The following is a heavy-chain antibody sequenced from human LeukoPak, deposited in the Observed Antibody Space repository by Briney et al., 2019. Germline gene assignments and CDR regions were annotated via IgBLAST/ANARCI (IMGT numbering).Heavy chain of an antibody. D-gene: IGHD3-10*01. V-gene: IGHV4-4*02. Sequence: PSETLSLTCAVSGGSISSSNWWSWVRQPPGKGLEWIGEIYHSGSTNYNPSLKSRVTISVDKSKNQFSLKLSSVTAADTAVYYCAREGDYYGSGSPWYFDLWDRGTLVTVSS. J-gene: IGHJ2*01. CDR3: AREGDYYGSGSPWYFDL. CDR1: GGSISSSNW. CDR2: IYHSGST.